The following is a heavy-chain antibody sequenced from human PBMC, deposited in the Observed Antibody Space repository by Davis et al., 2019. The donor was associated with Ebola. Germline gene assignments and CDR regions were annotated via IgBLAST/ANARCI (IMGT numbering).Heavy chain of an antibody. CDR3: ARDRYSNGSGYFFEQSH. J-gene: IGHJ4*02. Sequence: SVKVFCKASAGTFSSYGISWVRQAPGQGLDWMGGIIPVPGVPKYAQDFQGRVTITADESTSTAYMELSSLRSEDTAMYYCARDRYSNGSGYFFEQSHWGQGTLVTVSS. CDR2: IIPVPGVP. CDR1: AGTFSSYG. V-gene: IGHV1-69*10. D-gene: IGHD3-3*01.